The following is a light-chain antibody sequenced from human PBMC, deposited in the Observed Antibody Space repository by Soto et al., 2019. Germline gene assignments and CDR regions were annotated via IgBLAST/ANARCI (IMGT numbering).Light chain of an antibody. V-gene: IGLV2-23*02. J-gene: IGLJ2*01. CDR2: EVS. Sequence: QSALTQPASVSGSPGQSITISCTGTSSDVGSYNLVSWYQQHPGKAPKLMIYEVSKRPSGVSNRFSGSKSGNTASLTISGLQAEDEADYYCCSYAGSSTRVVFGGVTKLTVL. CDR3: CSYAGSSTRVV. CDR1: SSDVGSYNL.